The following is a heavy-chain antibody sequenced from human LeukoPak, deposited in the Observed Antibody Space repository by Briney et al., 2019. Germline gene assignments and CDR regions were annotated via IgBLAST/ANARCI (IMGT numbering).Heavy chain of an antibody. D-gene: IGHD6-13*01. V-gene: IGHV4-34*01. CDR1: GGSFSGYY. J-gene: IGHJ4*02. Sequence: SETLSLTCAVYGGSFSGYYWSWIRQPPGKGLEWIGEIYHSGSTNYNPSLKSRVTISVDKSKNQFSLKLSSVTAADTAVYYCAGGGAAARTIDYWGQGTLVTVSS. CDR3: AGGGAAARTIDY. CDR2: IYHSGST.